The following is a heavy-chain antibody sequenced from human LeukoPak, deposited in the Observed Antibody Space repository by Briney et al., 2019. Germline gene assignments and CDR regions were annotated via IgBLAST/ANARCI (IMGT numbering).Heavy chain of an antibody. CDR3: IVFGDSNH. D-gene: IGHD4-17*01. Sequence: GGSLRLSCAASGLTGSHNYVSWVRQAPGKGLEWVSAIHTSGDTCYADSVKGRFTISRDTSKNTLYLQINSLRVEDTAVYYCIVFGDSNHWGQGTLVTVSS. CDR2: IHTSGDT. J-gene: IGHJ5*02. CDR1: GLTGSHNY. V-gene: IGHV3-53*01.